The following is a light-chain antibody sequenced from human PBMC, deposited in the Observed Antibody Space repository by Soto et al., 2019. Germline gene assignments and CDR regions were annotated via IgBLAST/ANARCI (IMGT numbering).Light chain of an antibody. CDR3: QQYGSSPTWT. Sequence: EIVLTQSPGALSLSPGERTTLSCRASQSVSSSYVAWYQHKPGQPPRLLIYGASSRAIGTPDRFSGSGSGTDFTLTISRLEPEDFAVYYCQQYGSSPTWTFGQGTKVDIK. J-gene: IGKJ1*01. CDR2: GAS. V-gene: IGKV3-20*01. CDR1: QSVSSSY.